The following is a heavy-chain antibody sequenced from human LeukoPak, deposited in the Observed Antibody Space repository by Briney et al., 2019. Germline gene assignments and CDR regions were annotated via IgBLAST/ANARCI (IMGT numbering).Heavy chain of an antibody. V-gene: IGHV1-2*02. Sequence: EASVKVSCKASGYTFTGYYMHWVRPAPGQGPEWMGWINPNSGGTNYAQKFQGRVTMTRDTSISTAYMELSRLRSDDTAIYYCALPLGLTGIIHAFDIWGQGTMVTVSS. J-gene: IGHJ3*02. D-gene: IGHD1-20*01. CDR2: INPNSGGT. CDR3: ALPLGLTGIIHAFDI. CDR1: GYTFTGYY.